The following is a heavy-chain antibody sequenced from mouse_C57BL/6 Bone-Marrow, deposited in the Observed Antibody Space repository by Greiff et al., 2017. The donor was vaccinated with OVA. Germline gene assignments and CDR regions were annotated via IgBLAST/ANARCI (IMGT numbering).Heavy chain of an antibody. CDR3: ARGGYDGYYYDLHWYFDV. CDR2: INPNNGGT. V-gene: IGHV1-18*01. Sequence: EVQLQQSGPELVKPGASVKIPCKASGYTFTDYNMDWVKQSHGKSLEWIGDINPNNGGTIYNQKFKGKATLTVDKSSSTAYMELRSLTSEDTAVYYCARGGYDGYYYDLHWYFDVWGTGTTVTVSS. J-gene: IGHJ1*03. CDR1: GYTFTDYN. D-gene: IGHD2-3*01.